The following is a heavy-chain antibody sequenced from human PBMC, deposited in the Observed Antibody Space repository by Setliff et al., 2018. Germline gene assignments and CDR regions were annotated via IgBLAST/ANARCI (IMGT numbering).Heavy chain of an antibody. D-gene: IGHD1-1*01. CDR1: GGSISSSSYY. CDR3: ARTGTYRYFDS. V-gene: IGHV4-39*07. CDR2: IYYSGST. J-gene: IGHJ4*02. Sequence: SETLSLTCSVSGGSISSSSYYWGWIRQPPGKGLEWIGSIYYSGSTYYNPSLKSRVTISLEVSKNRFSLDLTSVTAADTAVYYCARTGTYRYFDSWGQGTLVTVSS.